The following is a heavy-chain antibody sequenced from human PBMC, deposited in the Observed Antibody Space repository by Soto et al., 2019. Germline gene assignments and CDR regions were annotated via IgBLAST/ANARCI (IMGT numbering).Heavy chain of an antibody. D-gene: IGHD4-17*01. Sequence: EVQLLESGGGLVQPGGSLRLSCAASGFTFSSYAMSWVRQAPGKGLEWVSAISGSGVSTYYADSVKGRSTISRDNSKNTLYLQMNSLRAEDTAVSYCAKYGDYRYYYMDVWGKGTTVTVSS. CDR2: ISGSGVST. CDR3: AKYGDYRYYYMDV. CDR1: GFTFSSYA. V-gene: IGHV3-23*01. J-gene: IGHJ6*03.